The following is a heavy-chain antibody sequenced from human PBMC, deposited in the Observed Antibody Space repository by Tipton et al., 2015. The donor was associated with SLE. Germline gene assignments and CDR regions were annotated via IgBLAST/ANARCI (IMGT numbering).Heavy chain of an antibody. CDR1: GFTFSSYE. Sequence: SLRLSCAASGFTFSSYEMNWVRQAPGKGLEWVGFIRSKAYGGTTEYAASVKGRFNISRDDSKSIAYLQMNSLKTEDTAVYYCTRDVAVGLTTDNFQHWGQGTLVTVSP. CDR2: IRSKAYGGTT. CDR3: TRDVAVGLTTDNFQH. D-gene: IGHD4-17*01. J-gene: IGHJ1*01. V-gene: IGHV3-49*04.